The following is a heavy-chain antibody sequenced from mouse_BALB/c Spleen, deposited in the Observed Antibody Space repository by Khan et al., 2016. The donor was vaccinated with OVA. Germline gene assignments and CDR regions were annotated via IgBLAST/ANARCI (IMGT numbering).Heavy chain of an antibody. Sequence: EVQLQESGPELVKPGASVKISCKTSGFSFTDYMMLWVKQSHGKSLEWIGSINPYYGSTTYNLKFKDKATLTVDKSSNTAYMQLNSLTSEDSAVYYGARSGWIQGLFGYWSQGTLVTVSA. V-gene: IGHV1-39*01. CDR2: INPYYGST. D-gene: IGHD1-1*02. J-gene: IGHJ3*01. CDR1: GFSFTDYM. CDR3: ARSGWIQGLFGY.